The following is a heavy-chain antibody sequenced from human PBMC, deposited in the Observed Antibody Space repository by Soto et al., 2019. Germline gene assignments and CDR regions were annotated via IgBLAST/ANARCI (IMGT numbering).Heavy chain of an antibody. V-gene: IGHV5-10-1*01. CDR3: ARVAGSGYNFYYYYGMDV. J-gene: IGHJ6*02. CDR1: GYSFTSYW. CDR2: IDPSDSYT. Sequence: PGESLKISCKGPGYSFTSYWISWVRQMPGKGLEWMGRIDPSDSYTNYSPSFQGHVTISADKSISTAYLQWSSLKASDTAMYYCARVAGSGYNFYYYYGMDVWGQGTTVTVSS. D-gene: IGHD3-10*01.